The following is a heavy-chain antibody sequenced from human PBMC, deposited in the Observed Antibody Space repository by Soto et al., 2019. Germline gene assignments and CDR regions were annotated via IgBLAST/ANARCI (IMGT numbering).Heavy chain of an antibody. CDR2: VSGDGRDI. Sequence: QVQLVQSGGGAVLPGNSLRLSCAASGFPFSWAGMHWLRQTPGKGLEWVAVVSGDGRDIDYAESVRGRFSISRDNPKSTLYLQMNNLGVEDTAIYYCARGLNKAAGGAFDVWGHGTQVIVSS. D-gene: IGHD3-16*01. CDR1: GFPFSWAG. J-gene: IGHJ3*01. V-gene: IGHV3-33*01. CDR3: ARGLNKAAGGAFDV.